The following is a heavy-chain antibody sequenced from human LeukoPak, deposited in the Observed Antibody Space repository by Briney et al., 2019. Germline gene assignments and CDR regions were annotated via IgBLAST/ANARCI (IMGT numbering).Heavy chain of an antibody. CDR3: AKPTRGDGSFLIDY. CDR2: IWYDGSYT. CDR1: GFTFSSYG. J-gene: IGHJ4*02. D-gene: IGHD1-26*01. Sequence: PGRSLRLSCAASGFTFSSYGMHWVRQAPGKGLEWVAVIWYDGSYTYYADSVKGRFTISRDNSRNTLYLQMNSLRAEVSAVYYCAKPTRGDGSFLIDYWGQGTLVTVSS. V-gene: IGHV3-33*06.